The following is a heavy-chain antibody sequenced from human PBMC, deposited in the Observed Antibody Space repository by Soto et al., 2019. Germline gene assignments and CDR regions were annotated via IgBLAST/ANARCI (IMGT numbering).Heavy chain of an antibody. CDR2: MYYSGST. CDR1: GGSISGHY. V-gene: IGHV4-59*08. Sequence: QVQLQESGPGLVKPSETLSLSCSVSGGSISGHYWSWVRQTPGKGLEWIGYMYYSGSTNYNPSLKVWVTISVDTSKIHFSLRLSSVTAADTAVYYCARGPYYDLIWNYYYMDVWGKGTTVTVSS. CDR3: ARGPYYDLIWNYYYMDV. D-gene: IGHD3-16*01. J-gene: IGHJ6*03.